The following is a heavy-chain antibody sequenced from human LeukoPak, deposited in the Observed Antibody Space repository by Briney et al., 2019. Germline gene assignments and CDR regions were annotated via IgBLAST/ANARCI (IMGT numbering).Heavy chain of an antibody. J-gene: IGHJ6*02. CDR1: GFTFSDYY. V-gene: IGHV3-11*06. CDR3: ARVGQDYYYGMDV. Sequence: PGGSLRLSCAASGFTFSDYYMSWIRQAPGEGLEWISYMSSSTGYTNYADSVKGRFTISRDNAKNSLFLYMSNLRAEDSAVYYCARVGQDYYYGMDVWGQGTTVTVS. CDR2: MSSSTGYT.